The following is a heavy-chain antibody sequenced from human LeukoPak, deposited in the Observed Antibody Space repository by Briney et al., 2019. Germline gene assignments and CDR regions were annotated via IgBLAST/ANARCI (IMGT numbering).Heavy chain of an antibody. CDR2: IIPIFGTA. V-gene: IGHV1-69*05. Sequence: ASVKVSCKASGGTFSSYAISWVRQAPGQGLEWMGRIIPIFGTANYAQKFQGRGTITTDESTSTAYMELSSLRSEDTAVYYCASPQGSSGWYAAFDIWGQGTMVTVSS. CDR3: ASPQGSSGWYAAFDI. CDR1: GGTFSSYA. J-gene: IGHJ3*02. D-gene: IGHD6-19*01.